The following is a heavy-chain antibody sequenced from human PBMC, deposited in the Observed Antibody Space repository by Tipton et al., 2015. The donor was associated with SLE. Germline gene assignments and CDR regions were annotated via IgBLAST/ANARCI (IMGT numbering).Heavy chain of an antibody. Sequence: TLSLTCTVSGGSISSYYWSWIRQPQGKGLEWIGYIYYSGRTNYNPSLTRRVTISVDTSKNQFSLKLSSVTAADPAMYYCARDLGSTGLSFVLWRRSTLVTVSS. V-gene: IGHV4-59*01. J-gene: IGHJ2*01. CDR2: IYYSGRT. CDR3: ARDLGSTGLSFVL. CDR1: GGSISSYY. D-gene: IGHD3-10*01.